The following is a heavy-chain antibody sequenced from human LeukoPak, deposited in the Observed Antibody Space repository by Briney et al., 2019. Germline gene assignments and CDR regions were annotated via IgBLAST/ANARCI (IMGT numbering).Heavy chain of an antibody. J-gene: IGHJ4*02. V-gene: IGHV1-69*05. CDR3: ARGYSSGYYAGNY. CDR1: GYTFTSYD. CDR2: IIPIFGTA. Sequence: SVKVSCKASGYTFTSYDISWVRQAPGQGLEWMGGIIPIFGTANYAQKFQGRVTITTDESTSTAYMELSSLRSEDTAVYYCARGYSSGYYAGNYWGQGTLVTVSS. D-gene: IGHD3-22*01.